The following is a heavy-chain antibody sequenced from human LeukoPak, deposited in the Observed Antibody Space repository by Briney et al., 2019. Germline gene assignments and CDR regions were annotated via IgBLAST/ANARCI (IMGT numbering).Heavy chain of an antibody. Sequence: GESLKISCKGSGYSFTSYWIGWVRQMPGKGLEWMGIIYPDDSDTRYSPSFQGQVTISADKSISTAYLQWSSLKASDTAMCYCARRHEVETTAWYFDLWGRGTLVTVSS. V-gene: IGHV5-51*01. CDR2: IYPDDSDT. CDR3: ARRHEVETTAWYFDL. D-gene: IGHD4-17*01. J-gene: IGHJ2*01. CDR1: GYSFTSYW.